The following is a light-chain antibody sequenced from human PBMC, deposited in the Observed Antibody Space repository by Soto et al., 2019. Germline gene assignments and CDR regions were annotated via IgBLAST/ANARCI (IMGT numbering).Light chain of an antibody. J-gene: IGKJ1*01. Sequence: EIVLTQSPGTLSLSPGERAILSCRASQNVNNNYLAWYQQKPGQSPRPLIYGASSRATGIPDRFSGSGSGTDFTLTISRLEPEDFVVYFCQQYGASPWTFGQGTKVEIK. V-gene: IGKV3-20*01. CDR3: QQYGASPWT. CDR2: GAS. CDR1: QNVNNNY.